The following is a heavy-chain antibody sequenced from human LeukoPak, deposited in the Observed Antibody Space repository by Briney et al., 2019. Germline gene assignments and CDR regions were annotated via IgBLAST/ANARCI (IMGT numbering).Heavy chain of an antibody. CDR3: VKDLGGAWAFDI. D-gene: IGHD1-26*01. Sequence: GGSLRLSCSASGSTFSTHSMHWVRQAPGKGLEYVSTISGSGGTTYYADSVKGRFTISRDNSKNSVYLQMSSLRAEDTAMYHCVKDLGGAWAFDIWGQGTMVTVSS. J-gene: IGHJ3*02. CDR2: ISGSGGTT. CDR1: GSTFSTHS. V-gene: IGHV3-64D*09.